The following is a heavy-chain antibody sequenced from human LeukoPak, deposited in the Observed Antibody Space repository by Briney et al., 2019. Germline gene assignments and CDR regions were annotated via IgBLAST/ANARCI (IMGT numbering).Heavy chain of an antibody. CDR2: ISGSGSST. J-gene: IGHJ4*02. CDR3: AKATAAGMGFDY. Sequence: GGSLRLSCAASGFTFSSYAMSWVRQAPGKGLEWVSAISGSGSSTYYADSVKGRFTISRDNSKNTLYLQMNSLRAEDTAVYYCAKATAAGMGFDYWGQGTLVTVSS. CDR1: GFTFSSYA. D-gene: IGHD6-13*01. V-gene: IGHV3-23*01.